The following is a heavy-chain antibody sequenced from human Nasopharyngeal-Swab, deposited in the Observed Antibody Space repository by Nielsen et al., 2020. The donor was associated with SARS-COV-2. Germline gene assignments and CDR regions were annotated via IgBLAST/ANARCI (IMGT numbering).Heavy chain of an antibody. CDR2: IDWDDDK. CDR1: GFSLSTSGMC. D-gene: IGHD6-19*01. CDR3: ARRGSGWFYYFDY. V-gene: IGHV2-70*11. Sequence: SGPTLVKPTQTFTLTCTFSGFSLSTSGMCVSWIRQPPGKALEWLARIDWDDDKYYSTSLKTRLTISNDTSKNQEVLTMTTMDTVDTAPYYCARRGSGWFYYFDYWGQGTLVTVSS. J-gene: IGHJ4*02.